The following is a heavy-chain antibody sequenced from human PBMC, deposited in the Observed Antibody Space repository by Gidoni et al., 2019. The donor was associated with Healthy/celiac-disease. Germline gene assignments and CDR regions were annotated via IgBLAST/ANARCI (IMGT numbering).Heavy chain of an antibody. V-gene: IGHV4-61*02. CDR3: AGYGSGSYYNDWFDP. D-gene: IGHD3-10*01. CDR1: GGSISSGSYY. Sequence: QVQLQESGPGLVKPSQTLSLTCTVSGGSISSGSYYWSWIRQPAGKGLEWTGRIYTSGSTNYNPSLKSRVTMSVDTSKNQFSLKLSSVTAADTAVYYCAGYGSGSYYNDWFDPWGQGTLVTVSS. J-gene: IGHJ5*02. CDR2: IYTSGST.